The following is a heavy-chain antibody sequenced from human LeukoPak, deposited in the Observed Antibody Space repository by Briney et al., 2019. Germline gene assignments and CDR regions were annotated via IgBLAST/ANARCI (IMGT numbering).Heavy chain of an antibody. CDR3: ARDRGYDILTGYNDGDDAFDI. V-gene: IGHV1-18*04. J-gene: IGHJ3*02. Sequence: EASVKVSCKASGYTFTGYYMHWVRQAPGQGLEWMGWINPNSGNTNYAQKLQGRVTMTTDTSTSTAYMELRSLRSDDTAVYYCARDRGYDILTGYNDGDDAFDIWGQGTMVTVSS. D-gene: IGHD3-9*01. CDR1: GYTFTGYY. CDR2: INPNSGNT.